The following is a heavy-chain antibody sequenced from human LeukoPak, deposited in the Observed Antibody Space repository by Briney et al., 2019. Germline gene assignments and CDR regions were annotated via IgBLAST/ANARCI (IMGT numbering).Heavy chain of an antibody. CDR1: VGTFSSYA. J-gene: IGHJ4*02. CDR3: ARAVAGGEAYYFDY. V-gene: IGHV1-2*02. Sequence: ASVKVSCKASVGTFSSYAISWVRQAPGQGLEWMGWINPNSGGTNYEQKFQGRVTMTRDTSISTAYMELSRLRSDDTAVYYCARAVAGGEAYYFDYWGQGTLVTVSS. CDR2: INPNSGGT. D-gene: IGHD6-19*01.